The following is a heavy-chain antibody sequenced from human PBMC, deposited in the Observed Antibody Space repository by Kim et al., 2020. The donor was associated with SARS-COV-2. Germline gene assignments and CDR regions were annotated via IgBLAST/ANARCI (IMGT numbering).Heavy chain of an antibody. V-gene: IGHV4-59*11. CDR1: GASITSLY. CDR3: ARDLTSSETFFSLAY. D-gene: IGHD3-9*01. Sequence: SETLSLDCSVSGASITSLYWSWIRQTPEKGLEWIGSIYYTGTTNYNPSLKGRVTISLDRSKTQFSLRLTSVTAADTATYFCARDLTSSETFFSLAYWGQG. J-gene: IGHJ4*02. CDR2: IYYTGTT.